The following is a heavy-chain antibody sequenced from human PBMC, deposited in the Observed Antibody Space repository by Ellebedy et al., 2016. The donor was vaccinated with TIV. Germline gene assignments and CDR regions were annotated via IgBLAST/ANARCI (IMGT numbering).Heavy chain of an antibody. D-gene: IGHD3-10*01. V-gene: IGHV1-46*01. CDR3: AREVYYGSGSYSYYGMDV. CDR2: INPSGGST. Sequence: AASVKVSCKASGYTFTSYYMHWVRQAPGQGLEWMGIINPSGGSTSYAQKFQGRVTMTTDTSTSTAYMELRSLRSDDTAVYYCAREVYYGSGSYSYYGMDVWGQGTTVTVSS. CDR1: GYTFTSYY. J-gene: IGHJ6*02.